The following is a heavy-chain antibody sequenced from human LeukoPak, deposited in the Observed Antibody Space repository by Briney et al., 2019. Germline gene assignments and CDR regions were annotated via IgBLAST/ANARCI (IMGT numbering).Heavy chain of an antibody. J-gene: IGHJ3*02. CDR3: AGESYCSGGSCYSGRAFDI. CDR2: ISYDGSNT. Sequence: PGGSLRLSCAASGFTFSNYGMHWVRQAPGKGLEWVALISYDGSNTYYADSVKGRFTISRDNSKNTMYLQVNSLRAEDTAVYYCAGESYCSGGSCYSGRAFDIWGQGTMVTVSS. V-gene: IGHV3-30*12. D-gene: IGHD2-15*01. CDR1: GFTFSNYG.